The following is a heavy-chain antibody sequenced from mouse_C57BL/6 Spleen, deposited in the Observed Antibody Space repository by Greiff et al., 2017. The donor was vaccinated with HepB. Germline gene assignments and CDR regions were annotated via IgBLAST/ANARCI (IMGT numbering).Heavy chain of an antibody. CDR3: ARKYDGYYHWYFDV. D-gene: IGHD2-3*01. Sequence: VMLVESGPGLVQPSQSLSITCTVSGFSLTSYGVHWVRQSPGKGLEWLGVIWSGGSTDYNAAFISRLSISKDNSKSQVFFKMNSLQADDTAIYYCARKYDGYYHWYFDVWGTGTTVTVSS. CDR1: GFSLTSYG. CDR2: IWSGGST. V-gene: IGHV2-2*01. J-gene: IGHJ1*03.